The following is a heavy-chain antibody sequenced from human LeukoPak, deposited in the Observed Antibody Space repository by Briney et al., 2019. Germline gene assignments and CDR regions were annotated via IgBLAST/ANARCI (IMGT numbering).Heavy chain of an antibody. CDR3: ARGLESIVGASHLDY. V-gene: IGHV1-18*01. D-gene: IGHD1-26*01. Sequence: ASVKVSCKASGYTFTSYGISWVRQAPGQGLEWMGWISDYNGNTNYAQKLQGRVTMTTDTSTSTAYMELRSLRSDDTAVYYCARGLESIVGASHLDYWGQGTLVTVSS. J-gene: IGHJ4*02. CDR2: ISDYNGNT. CDR1: GYTFTSYG.